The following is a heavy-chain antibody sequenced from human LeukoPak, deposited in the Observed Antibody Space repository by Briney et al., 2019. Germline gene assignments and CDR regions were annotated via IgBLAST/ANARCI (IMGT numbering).Heavy chain of an antibody. V-gene: IGHV3-48*03. Sequence: GGSLRLSCAASGFTFRTYEMNWVRQAPGKGLEWVSYITSSGGTIYYADSVKGRFTISRDNAKNLLYLQMNSLRAEDTAVYYCVRDLTSGRDDAFDIWGRGTMVTVSS. CDR3: VRDLTSGRDDAFDI. J-gene: IGHJ3*02. CDR2: ITSSGGTI. CDR1: GFTFRTYE. D-gene: IGHD6-19*01.